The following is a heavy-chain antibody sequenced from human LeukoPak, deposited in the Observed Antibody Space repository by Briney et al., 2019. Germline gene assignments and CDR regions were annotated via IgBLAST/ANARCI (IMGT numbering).Heavy chain of an antibody. J-gene: IGHJ6*02. CDR3: ARDIVVVTATQYYYYGMDV. D-gene: IGHD2-21*02. CDR2: IYHSGST. V-gene: IGHV4-30-2*01. CDR1: GGSISSGGYY. Sequence: SETLSLTCTVSGGSISSGGYYWSWIRQPPGKGLEWIGYIYHSGSTYYNPSLKSRVTISVDRSKNQFSLKLSSVTAADTAVYYCARDIVVVTATQYYYYGMDVWGQGTTVTVSS.